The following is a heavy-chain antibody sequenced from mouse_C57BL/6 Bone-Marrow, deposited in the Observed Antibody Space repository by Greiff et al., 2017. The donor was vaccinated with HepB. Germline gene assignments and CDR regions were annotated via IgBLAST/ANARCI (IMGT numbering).Heavy chain of an antibody. V-gene: IGHV7-3*01. Sequence: EVKLVESGGGLVQPGGSLSLSCAASGFTFTDYYMSWVRQPPGKALEWLGFIRNKANGYTTEYSASVKGRFTISSDNSQSILYLQMNALRAEDSATYYCARYIYDGLGDYAMDYWGQGTSVTVSS. CDR3: ARYIYDGLGDYAMDY. CDR1: GFTFTDYY. J-gene: IGHJ4*01. D-gene: IGHD2-3*01. CDR2: IRNKANGYTT.